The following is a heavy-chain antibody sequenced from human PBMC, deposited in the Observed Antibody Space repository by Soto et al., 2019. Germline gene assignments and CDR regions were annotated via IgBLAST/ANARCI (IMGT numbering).Heavy chain of an antibody. J-gene: IGHJ6*02. D-gene: IGHD1-26*01. V-gene: IGHV2-5*02. Sequence: ITLKESGPTLVKPTQTLTLTCTFSGFSLSTSGVGVGWISQPPGKALEWLELIYWDDDKRYSPSLKSSLTITNDTSKNQAVLTMTNMDPVDTATYYCGCRRGGAMDVWGQGTTITVSS. CDR3: GCRRGGAMDV. CDR1: GFSLSTSGVG. CDR2: IYWDDDK.